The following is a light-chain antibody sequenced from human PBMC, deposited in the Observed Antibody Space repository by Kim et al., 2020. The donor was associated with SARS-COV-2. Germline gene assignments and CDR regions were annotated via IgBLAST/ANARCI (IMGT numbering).Light chain of an antibody. CDR3: QQYDSPPIT. CDR1: QTISSNY. J-gene: IGKJ5*01. Sequence: SPGETATPSCRASQTISSNYLAWYQQKPGQAPRLRIYGASSRATGIPDRCSGSGSGTDFTLTISGLEPEDFAVYYCQQYDSPPITFGQGTRLEIK. V-gene: IGKV3-20*01. CDR2: GAS.